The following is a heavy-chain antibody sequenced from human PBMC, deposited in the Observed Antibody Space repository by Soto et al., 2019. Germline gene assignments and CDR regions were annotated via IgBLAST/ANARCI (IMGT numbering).Heavy chain of an antibody. J-gene: IGHJ3*02. CDR3: ASIPMTTGAFDI. Sequence: GASVKVSCKASGYTFTSYYMHWVRQAPGQGLEWMGIINPSGGSTSYAQKLQGRVTMTRDTSTSTVYMELSSLRSEDTAVYYCASIPMTTGAFDIWGQGTMVTVSS. V-gene: IGHV1-46*03. CDR2: INPSGGST. CDR1: GYTFTSYY.